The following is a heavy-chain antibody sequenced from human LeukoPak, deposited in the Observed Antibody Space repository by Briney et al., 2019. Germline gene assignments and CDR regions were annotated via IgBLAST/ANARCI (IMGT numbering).Heavy chain of an antibody. CDR3: VRGHPYSSGWLGCFDP. Sequence: GGSLRLSCAASGFTFSSYDMHWVRQATGEGLEWVSTIGTAGDTYYLGSVKGRFTISRENAKNSLYLQMNSLRAGDTAVYYCVRGHPYSSGWLGCFDPWGQGTLVTVSS. CDR1: GFTFSSYD. CDR2: IGTAGDT. J-gene: IGHJ5*02. V-gene: IGHV3-13*01. D-gene: IGHD6-19*01.